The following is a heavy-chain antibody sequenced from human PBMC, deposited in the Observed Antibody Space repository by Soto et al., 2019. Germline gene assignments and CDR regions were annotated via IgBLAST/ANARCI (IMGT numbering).Heavy chain of an antibody. CDR2: ISAYNGNT. J-gene: IGHJ4*02. D-gene: IGHD6-19*01. CDR1: GYTFTSYG. V-gene: IGHV1-18*01. CDR3: ARDRSIAVAGKMFDY. Sequence: ASVKVSCKASGYTFTSYGISWVRQAPGQGLEWMGWISAYNGNTNYAQKLQGRVTTTTDTSTSTAYMELRSLRSDDTAVYYCARDRSIAVAGKMFDYWGQGTLVTVSS.